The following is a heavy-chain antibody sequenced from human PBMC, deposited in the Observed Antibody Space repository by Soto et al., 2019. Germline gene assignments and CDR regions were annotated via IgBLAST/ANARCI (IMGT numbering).Heavy chain of an antibody. CDR2: ISYDGSNK. V-gene: IGHV3-30*18. Sequence: SLRLSCAASGFTFSSYGMHWVRQAPGKGLEWVAVISYDGSNKYYADSVKGRFTISRDNSKNTLYLQMNSLRAEDTAVYYCAKEDPYYYDSSGPAAPWGQGTLVTVSS. CDR1: GFTFSSYG. CDR3: AKEDPYYYDSSGPAAP. J-gene: IGHJ5*02. D-gene: IGHD3-22*01.